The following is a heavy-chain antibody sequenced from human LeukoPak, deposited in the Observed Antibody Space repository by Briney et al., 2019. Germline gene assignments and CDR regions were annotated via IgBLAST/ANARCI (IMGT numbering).Heavy chain of an antibody. Sequence: PGGSLRLSCTASGFKFADAPMHWVRHSPGKGLEWIALITWDSTNTYYADSVKGRFTISRDDSRNTLYLQMNSLRSDDTALYYCAKDVSFRRGHNFDASDIWGLGTLVTVSS. CDR2: ITWDSTNT. CDR3: AKDVSFRRGHNFDASDI. CDR1: GFKFADAP. J-gene: IGHJ3*02. D-gene: IGHD5-24*01. V-gene: IGHV3-43*01.